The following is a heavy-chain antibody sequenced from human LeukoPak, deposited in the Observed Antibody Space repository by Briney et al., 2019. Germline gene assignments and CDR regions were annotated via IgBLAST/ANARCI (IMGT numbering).Heavy chain of an antibody. CDR3: AKDVVEGLWFGEGFDP. Sequence: GGSLRLSCAASGFTFSSYSMSWVRQAPGKGLEWVAFIRYDGSNKYYADSVKGRFTISRDNSKNTLYLQMNGLRAEDTAVYYCAKDVVEGLWFGEGFDPWGQGTLVTVSS. CDR1: GFTFSSYS. V-gene: IGHV3-30*02. D-gene: IGHD3-10*01. J-gene: IGHJ5*02. CDR2: IRYDGSNK.